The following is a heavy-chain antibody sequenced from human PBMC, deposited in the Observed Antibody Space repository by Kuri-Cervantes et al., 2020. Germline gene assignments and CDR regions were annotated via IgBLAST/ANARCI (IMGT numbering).Heavy chain of an antibody. CDR2: IYPNGNT. D-gene: IGHD2-21*02. CDR1: GDSISSGSYH. J-gene: IGHJ3*02. CDR3: ATRGAYCGGDCYPGDAFDI. Sequence: LRLSCTVSGDSISSGSYHWTWIRQPAGKGLEWIGRIYPNGNTYYNPSLQSRVTMSVDTSENQFSLKLSSVTAADTAVYYCATRGAYCGGDCYPGDAFDIWGQGTMVTVSS. V-gene: IGHV4-61*02.